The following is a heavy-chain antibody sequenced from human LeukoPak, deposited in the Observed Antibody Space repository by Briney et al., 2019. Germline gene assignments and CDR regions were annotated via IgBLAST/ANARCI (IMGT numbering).Heavy chain of an antibody. CDR1: GFTFSSYS. V-gene: IGHV3-21*01. Sequence: GGSLRLSCAASGFTFSSYSMNWVRQAPGKGLEWVSSISSSSSYIYYADSVKGRFTISRDNAKNSLYLQMNSLRAEDTAVYYCATSTTVTPYYYYGMDVWGQGTTVTVSS. D-gene: IGHD4-17*01. CDR3: ATSTTVTPYYYYGMDV. CDR2: ISSSSSYI. J-gene: IGHJ6*02.